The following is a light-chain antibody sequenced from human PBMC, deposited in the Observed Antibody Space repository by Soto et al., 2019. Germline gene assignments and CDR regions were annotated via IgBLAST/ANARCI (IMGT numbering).Light chain of an antibody. J-gene: IGLJ1*01. CDR1: NIGSRS. V-gene: IGLV3-21*02. Sequence: SYELTQPPSVSVAPGQTARITCGGNNIGSRSVHWYQQKPGQAPVLVVYDDADRPSGIPERFSGSNSGNTTTLTISRVEAGDEADYYCQVYDGSIDHNYHKYVFGTGTKVTVL. CDR3: QVYDGSIDHNYHKYV. CDR2: DDA.